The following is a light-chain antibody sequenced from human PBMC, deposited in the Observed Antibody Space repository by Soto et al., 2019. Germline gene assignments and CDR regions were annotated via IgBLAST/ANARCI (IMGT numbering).Light chain of an antibody. V-gene: IGKV1-39*01. CDR3: QQSYSIPYT. J-gene: IGKJ2*01. Sequence: DIQMTQSPSSLSASVGDRVSITCRANQTIRNFLQWYQQKPGKVPKFLIYAASSLVDGVPSRFSGSGAGADFTLSISSLQPEDFAPYYCQQSYSIPYTFGQGTKLDIK. CDR2: AAS. CDR1: QTIRNF.